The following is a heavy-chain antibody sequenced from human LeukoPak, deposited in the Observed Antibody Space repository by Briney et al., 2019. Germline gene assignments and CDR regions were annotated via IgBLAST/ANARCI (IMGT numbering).Heavy chain of an antibody. J-gene: IGHJ4*02. Sequence: GASLRLSCAASGFTVITNDMTWVRQAPGKGLEWVSVLYSDGNTKYADSVQGRFTISRDNSKNTLYLEMNSLSPDHTAVYYCARGVEPLAANTLAYWGQGTLVTVSS. CDR3: ARGVEPLAANTLAY. D-gene: IGHD1-14*01. CDR1: GFTVITND. CDR2: LYSDGNT. V-gene: IGHV3-53*01.